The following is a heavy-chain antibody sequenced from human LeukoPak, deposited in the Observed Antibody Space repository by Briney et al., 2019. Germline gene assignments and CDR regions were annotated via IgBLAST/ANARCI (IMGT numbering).Heavy chain of an antibody. Sequence: GRSLRLSCAASGFTFDDYAMHWVRQAPGKGLEWVSGISWNSGSIGYADSVKGRFTISRDNAKNSLYLQMNSLRAEDTALYYCAKDMSLRGYCSSTSCYAAFDYWGQGTLVTVSS. CDR1: GFTFDDYA. CDR3: AKDMSLRGYCSSTSCYAAFDY. J-gene: IGHJ4*02. V-gene: IGHV3-9*01. D-gene: IGHD2-2*01. CDR2: ISWNSGSI.